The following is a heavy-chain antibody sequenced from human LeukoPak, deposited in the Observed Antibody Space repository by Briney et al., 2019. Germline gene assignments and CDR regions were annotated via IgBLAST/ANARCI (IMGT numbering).Heavy chain of an antibody. V-gene: IGHV4-4*09. CDR2: IYTSGSTDYNPSL. J-gene: IGHJ5*01. D-gene: IGHD2-2*01. CDR3: ARLSGDSTTWYRWFDS. CDR1: GDSMSSSY. Sequence: SETLSLTCTVSGDSMSSSYWNWIRQPPGKGLEWIGHIYTSGSTDYNPSLNYNPSLKGRVTISLDTSKNQFSLKLSSVTAADTAMYYCARLSGDSTTWYRWFDSWGQGSLVTVSS.